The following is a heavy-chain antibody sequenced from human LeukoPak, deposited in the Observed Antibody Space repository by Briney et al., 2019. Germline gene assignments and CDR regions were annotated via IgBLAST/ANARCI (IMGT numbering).Heavy chain of an antibody. J-gene: IGHJ6*03. V-gene: IGHV4-59*01. CDR1: GGSISGYH. Sequence: SETLSLTCNVSGGSISGYHWSWIRQPPGKGLEWLGYIYYSGSSNYNPSLKSRVTVSADTSKNQFSLKLSSVTAADTAVYYCARVPRSYYYYYYMDVWGKGTTVTVSS. CDR2: IYYSGSS. CDR3: ARVPRSYYYYYYMDV.